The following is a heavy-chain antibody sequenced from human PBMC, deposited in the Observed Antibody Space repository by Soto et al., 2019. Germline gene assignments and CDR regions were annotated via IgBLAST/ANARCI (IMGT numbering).Heavy chain of an antibody. CDR2: ISGGGSYI. Sequence: QLVESGGGLVKPGGSLRLSCSASGFTFSDENMSWVRQVPGKGLEGVSGISGGGSYIFYADSVQGRFSISRDNAKNSLFLEMNSLRVEDTAVYYCARDSDCHSTSCFFPPHVWGQGTTVTVSS. D-gene: IGHD2-2*01. CDR1: GFTFSDEN. J-gene: IGHJ6*02. V-gene: IGHV3-21*06. CDR3: ARDSDCHSTSCFFPPHV.